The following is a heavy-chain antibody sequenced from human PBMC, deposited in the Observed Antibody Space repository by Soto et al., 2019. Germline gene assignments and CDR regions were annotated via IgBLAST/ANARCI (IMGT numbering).Heavy chain of an antibody. J-gene: IGHJ4*02. V-gene: IGHV1-46*01. D-gene: IGHD2-21*02. Sequence: QVQLMQSGAEVKKPGASVKVSCKASGDTFTDYYIHWVRQAPGQGLEWMGTVNPSGGHTTYAQHFRGRVTMPRDKSTSTLYMELTSLTSDDTARYYCARGGHVVVVTAALDYWGQGTLVTVSS. CDR2: VNPSGGHT. CDR3: ARGGHVVVVTAALDY. CDR1: GDTFTDYY.